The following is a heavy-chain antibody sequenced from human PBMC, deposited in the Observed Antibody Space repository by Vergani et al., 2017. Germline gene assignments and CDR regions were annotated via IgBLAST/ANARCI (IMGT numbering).Heavy chain of an antibody. Sequence: QVQLVESGGGVVQPGGSLRLSCAASGFTFNSYCMHWVRQAPGKGLEWVASIRSDESRRYYGDSMEGPFTISRDNSKNTLSLQMNSLRAADTAVYYCAKQGGYDFWSGQYYFDFWGRGTLVTVSS. D-gene: IGHD3-3*01. CDR3: AKQGGYDFWSGQYYFDF. CDR2: IRSDESRR. V-gene: IGHV3-30*02. J-gene: IGHJ4*02. CDR1: GFTFNSYC.